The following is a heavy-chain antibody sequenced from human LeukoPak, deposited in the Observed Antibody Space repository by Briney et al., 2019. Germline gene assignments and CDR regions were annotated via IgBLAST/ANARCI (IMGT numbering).Heavy chain of an antibody. V-gene: IGHV3-9*01. J-gene: IGHJ6*02. CDR3: AKDITKSSDFWSGYFPSSRGYYYYGMDV. CDR1: GFTFDDYA. D-gene: IGHD3-3*01. Sequence: GGSLRLSCAASGFTFDDYAVHWVRQAPGKGLEWVSGISWNSGSIGYADSVKGRFTISRDNAKNSLYLQMNSLRAEDTALYYCAKDITKSSDFWSGYFPSSRGYYYYGMDVWGQGTTVTVSS. CDR2: ISWNSGSI.